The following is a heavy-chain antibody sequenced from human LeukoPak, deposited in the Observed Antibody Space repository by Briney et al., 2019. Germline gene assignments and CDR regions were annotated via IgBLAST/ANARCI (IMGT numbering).Heavy chain of an antibody. V-gene: IGHV4-30-4*07. CDR1: GGSIGSGGYS. CDR2: LYSNGST. CDR3: ARAEYYYGSGSYDL. J-gene: IGHJ5*02. Sequence: SQTLSLTCAVSGGSIGSGGYSWGWIRQPPGKGLEWIGSLYSNGSTSNNSSLRSRLTISEDTQNQFSLKLSSLTAADTAVYYCARAEYYYGSGSYDLWGQGTLVTVSS. D-gene: IGHD3-10*01.